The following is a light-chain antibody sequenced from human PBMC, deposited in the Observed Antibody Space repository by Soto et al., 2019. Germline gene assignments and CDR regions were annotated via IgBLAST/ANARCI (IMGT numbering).Light chain of an antibody. CDR3: QQYNNWPWT. Sequence: EIVMPQSPATLSVSPGERATLSCRASQSVRSYLAWYQHKHGQAPRLLIYGASTRATGIPARFSGSGSGTEFTLTISSLQSEDFAVYYCQQYNNWPWTFGQGTKVDI. V-gene: IGKV3-15*01. J-gene: IGKJ1*01. CDR1: QSVRSY. CDR2: GAS.